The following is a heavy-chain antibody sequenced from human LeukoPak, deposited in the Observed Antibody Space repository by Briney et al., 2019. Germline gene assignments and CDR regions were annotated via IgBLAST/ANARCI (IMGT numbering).Heavy chain of an antibody. CDR3: ASTYYYDSSGPY. D-gene: IGHD3-22*01. CDR2: IYYSGST. J-gene: IGHJ4*02. Sequence: SETLSLTCTVSGGSISSSSYYWGWIRQPPGKGLEWLGSIYYSGSTYYNPSLKSRVTISVDTSKNQFSLKLSSVTAADTAVYYCASTYYYDSSGPYWGQGTLVTVSS. CDR1: GGSISSSSYY. V-gene: IGHV4-39*01.